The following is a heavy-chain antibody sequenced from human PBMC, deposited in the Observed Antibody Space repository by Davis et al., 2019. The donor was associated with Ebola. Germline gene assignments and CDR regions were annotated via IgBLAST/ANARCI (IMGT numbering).Heavy chain of an antibody. V-gene: IGHV3-64*01. CDR3: ARTWGGDRFLGYYYGMDV. CDR1: GFTFSSYG. CDR2: ISSNGGST. J-gene: IGHJ6*02. Sequence: GESLKISCAASGFTFSSYGMHWVRQAPGKGLEYVSAISSNGGSTYYANSVKGRFTISRDNSKNTLYLQMNSLRAEDTAVYYCARTWGGDRFLGYYYGMDVWGQGTTVTVSS. D-gene: IGHD3-3*01.